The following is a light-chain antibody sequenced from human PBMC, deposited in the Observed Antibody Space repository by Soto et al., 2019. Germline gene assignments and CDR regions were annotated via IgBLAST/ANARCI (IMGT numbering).Light chain of an antibody. CDR3: QSYDSSRRVV. CDR1: SSNIGAGYD. V-gene: IGLV1-40*01. CDR2: GNS. J-gene: IGLJ2*01. Sequence: SALTQPPSVSGAPGQRVTISCTGSSSNIGAGYDVHWYQQLPGTAPKLLIYGNSNRPSGVPDRFSGSKSGTSASLAITGLQAEDEADYYCQSYDSSRRVVFGGGTKLTVL.